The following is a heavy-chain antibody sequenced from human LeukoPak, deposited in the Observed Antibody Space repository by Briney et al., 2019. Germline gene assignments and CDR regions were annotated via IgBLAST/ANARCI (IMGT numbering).Heavy chain of an antibody. CDR3: ARVRVSSGSHPWYFDY. V-gene: IGHV4-59*01. CDR1: GGSFSNYY. Sequence: SETLSLTCAVYGGSFSNYYWSWIRQPPGQGLEWIGYIYYSGSTDYNPSLKSRVNISVDTSKNQFSLKLSSVTAADTAVYFCARVRVSSGSHPWYFDYWGQGTLVTVSS. D-gene: IGHD3-22*01. J-gene: IGHJ4*02. CDR2: IYYSGST.